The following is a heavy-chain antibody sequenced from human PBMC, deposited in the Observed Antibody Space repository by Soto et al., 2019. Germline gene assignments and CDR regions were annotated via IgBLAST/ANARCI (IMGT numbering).Heavy chain of an antibody. D-gene: IGHD3-3*01. J-gene: IGHJ4*02. CDR1: GYSFTSYW. Sequence: GESLKISCKGSGYSFTSYWIGWVRQMPGKGLEWMGIIYPGDSDTRYSPSFQGQVTISADKSISTAYLQWSSLKASDTAMYYCARIGVPAANGRAIFGVVIIRPYYFDYWGQGTLVTVSS. CDR2: IYPGDSDT. V-gene: IGHV5-51*01. CDR3: ARIGVPAANGRAIFGVVIIRPYYFDY.